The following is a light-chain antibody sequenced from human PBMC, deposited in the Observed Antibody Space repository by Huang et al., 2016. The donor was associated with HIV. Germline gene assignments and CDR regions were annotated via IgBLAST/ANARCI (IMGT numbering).Light chain of an antibody. J-gene: IGKJ4*01. CDR3: QQLNSYPPRLT. V-gene: IGKV1-9*01. Sequence: IQLTQSPSSLSASVGDRVTITCRASQGISSYFAWYQQKPGKAPKLLIYAASTLQSGVPSRFSGSGSGTDFTLTISSLQPEDFATYYCQQLNSYPPRLTFGGGTKVEIK. CDR1: QGISSY. CDR2: AAS.